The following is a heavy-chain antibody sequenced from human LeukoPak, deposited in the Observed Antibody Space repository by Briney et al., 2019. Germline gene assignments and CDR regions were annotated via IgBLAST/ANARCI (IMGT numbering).Heavy chain of an antibody. CDR2: ISYDGSNK. J-gene: IGHJ3*01. CDR1: GFTFSNYG. Sequence: SGGSLRLSCAVSGFTFSNYGMHWVRQAPGKGLEWVAVISYDGSNKYYADSVKGRFTISRDNSKNTLYLQMNSLRAEDTAVYYCAKRFGESPAGGFDVWGQGTMVTVSS. D-gene: IGHD3-10*01. V-gene: IGHV3-30*18. CDR3: AKRFGESPAGGFDV.